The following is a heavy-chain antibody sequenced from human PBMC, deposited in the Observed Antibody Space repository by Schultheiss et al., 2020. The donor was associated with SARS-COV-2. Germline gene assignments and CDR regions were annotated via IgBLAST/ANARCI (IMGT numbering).Heavy chain of an antibody. CDR3: ASCGIVVVPAAPYAFDI. V-gene: IGHV3-66*02. CDR2: IYSGGST. CDR1: GFTVSSNY. J-gene: IGHJ3*02. Sequence: GGSLRLSCAASGFTVSSNYMSWVRQAPGKGLEWVSDIYSGGSTYYADSVKGRFTISRDNSKNTLYLQMNSLRAEDTAVYYCASCGIVVVPAAPYAFDIWGQGTMVTVSS. D-gene: IGHD2-2*01.